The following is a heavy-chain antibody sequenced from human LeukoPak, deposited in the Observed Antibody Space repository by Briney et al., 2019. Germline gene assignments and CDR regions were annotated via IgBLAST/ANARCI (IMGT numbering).Heavy chain of an antibody. Sequence: PGGSLRLSCAASGFTFSAYWRHWVRQAPGKGLVWVSRINSDGSRTTYADSVKGRFTISRDNAKNTLYLQMNSLRAEDTAVYYCARGLVHYTSGYYSDHRGQGTLVTVSP. D-gene: IGHD3-22*01. CDR2: INSDGSRT. CDR3: ARGLVHYTSGYYSDH. J-gene: IGHJ4*02. V-gene: IGHV3-74*01. CDR1: GFTFSAYW.